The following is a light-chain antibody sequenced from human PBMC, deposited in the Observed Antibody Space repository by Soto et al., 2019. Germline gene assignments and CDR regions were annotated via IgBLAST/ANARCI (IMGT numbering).Light chain of an antibody. V-gene: IGLV1-44*01. CDR3: LTWDDSLNGWV. CDR1: ASNIGRNA. J-gene: IGLJ3*02. Sequence: QSALTQPPSASGTPGQRVIISCSGTASNIGRNAVNWYHQLPGTAPKLLMFRNNQRPSGVPDRFSGSKSGTSASLAITGLQSEDEADYYCLTWDDSLNGWVFGGGTQLTVL. CDR2: RNN.